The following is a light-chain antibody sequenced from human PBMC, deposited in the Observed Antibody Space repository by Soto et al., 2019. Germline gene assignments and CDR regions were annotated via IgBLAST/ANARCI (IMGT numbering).Light chain of an antibody. V-gene: IGKV1-16*01. CDR2: HAS. Sequence: DIQMTQSPSAMSASVGDRVNITCRASQGISNYLAWFQLKPGKAPKVLIYHASSLESGVPSRFSGSGSGTEFTLTINSLQPDDLATYYCQQYHDYWTFGQGTKVDIK. CDR3: QQYHDYWT. CDR1: QGISNY. J-gene: IGKJ1*01.